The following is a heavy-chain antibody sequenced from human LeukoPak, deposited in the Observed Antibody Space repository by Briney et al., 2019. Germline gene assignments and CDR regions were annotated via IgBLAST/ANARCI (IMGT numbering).Heavy chain of an antibody. V-gene: IGHV1-18*01. CDR1: GGTFSSYA. CDR3: ARDKGVHYFNY. D-gene: IGHD1-1*01. Sequence: ASVKVSCKASGGTFSSYAISWVRQAPGQGLAWMGWISAYNGNTNYAQKLQGRVTMTTDTSTSTAYMELRSLRSDDTAVYYCARDKGVHYFNYWGQGTLVTVSS. J-gene: IGHJ4*02. CDR2: ISAYNGNT.